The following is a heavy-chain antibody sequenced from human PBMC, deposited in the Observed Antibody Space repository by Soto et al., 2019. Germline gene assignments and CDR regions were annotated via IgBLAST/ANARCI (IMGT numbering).Heavy chain of an antibody. CDR3: ASIFMTTVVHAFDI. V-gene: IGHV4-31*03. Sequence: SETLSLTCTVSGGSISSGGYYWSWIRQHPGKGLEWIGYIYYSGSTYYNPSLKSRVTISVDTSKNQFSLKLSSVTAADTAVYYCASIFMTTVVHAFDIWGQGTMVTVSS. D-gene: IGHD4-17*01. CDR1: GGSISSGGYY. CDR2: IYYSGST. J-gene: IGHJ3*02.